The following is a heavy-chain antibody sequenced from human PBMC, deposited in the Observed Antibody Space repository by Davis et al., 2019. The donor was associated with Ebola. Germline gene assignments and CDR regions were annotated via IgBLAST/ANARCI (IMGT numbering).Heavy chain of an antibody. CDR2: IRSKTNNYAT. CDR1: GFTFSGVA. D-gene: IGHD1-26*01. V-gene: IGHV3-73*01. J-gene: IGHJ6*02. CDR3: ARAIAGSGSYLDYYYYYGMDV. Sequence: PGGSLRLSCVASGFTFSGVAIHWVRQASGKGLEWVGHIRSKTNNYATSYSASVRGRFTISRDDSKNTAYLQISSLKTEDTAMYYCARAIAGSGSYLDYYYYYGMDVWGQGTTVTVSS.